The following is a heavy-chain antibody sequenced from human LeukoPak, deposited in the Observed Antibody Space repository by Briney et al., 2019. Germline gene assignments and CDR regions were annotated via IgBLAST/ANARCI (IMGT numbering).Heavy chain of an antibody. D-gene: IGHD3-10*02. Sequence: PSETLSLTCGVSGGSFSGHYWSWIRQPPGKGLEWIGEISHTGTTHSNPSLKSRVTISVDTPKNQFSLRLTPVTAADTAVYYCARNPTSKTMSRDSFDIWGQGTFVTVSS. CDR3: ARNPTSKTMSRDSFDI. CDR1: GGSFSGHY. J-gene: IGHJ3*02. CDR2: ISHTGTT. V-gene: IGHV4-34*01.